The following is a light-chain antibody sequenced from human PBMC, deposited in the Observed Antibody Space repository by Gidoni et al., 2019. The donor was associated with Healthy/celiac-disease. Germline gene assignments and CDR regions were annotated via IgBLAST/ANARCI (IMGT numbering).Light chain of an antibody. Sequence: EIVMTQSPATLSVSPGERATLSCRASQSVSSNLAWYQQQTGQAPRLLIYGASTRATGIPARFSGSGSGTEFTLTISSLQSEDFAVFYCQQYNNWPLMCSFXQXTKLEIK. CDR2: GAS. J-gene: IGKJ2*04. V-gene: IGKV3-15*01. CDR3: QQYNNWPLMCS. CDR1: QSVSSN.